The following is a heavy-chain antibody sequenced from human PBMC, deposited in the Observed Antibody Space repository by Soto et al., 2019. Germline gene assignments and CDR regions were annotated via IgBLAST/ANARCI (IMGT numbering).Heavy chain of an antibody. V-gene: IGHV5-51*01. CDR3: ARLTTGWDTAMVTPLGYYYGMDV. CDR1: GYSFTSYW. D-gene: IGHD5-18*01. CDR2: IYPGDSDT. Sequence: GESLKISCKGSGYSFTSYWIGWVRQMPGKGLEWMGIIYPGDSDTRYSPSFQGQVTISADKSISTAYLQWSSLKASDTAMYYCARLTTGWDTAMVTPLGYYYGMDVWGQGTTVTVSS. J-gene: IGHJ6*02.